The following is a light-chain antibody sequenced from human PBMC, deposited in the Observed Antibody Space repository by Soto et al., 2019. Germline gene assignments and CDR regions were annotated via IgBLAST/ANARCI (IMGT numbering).Light chain of an antibody. CDR2: EVS. CDR3: SSYTSSSTLYV. J-gene: IGLJ1*01. CDR1: SSDVGGYNY. V-gene: IGLV2-14*01. Sequence: QSVLTQPASVSGSPGQSITISCTGTSSDVGGYNYVSWYKQHPGKAPKLLIYEVSNRPSGVSNRFSGSKSGNTASLTISGLQAEEEADYYCSSYTSSSTLYVFGTGTKGTVL.